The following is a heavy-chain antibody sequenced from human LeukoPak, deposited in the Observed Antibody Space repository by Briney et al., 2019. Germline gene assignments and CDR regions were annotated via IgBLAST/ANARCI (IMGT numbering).Heavy chain of an antibody. Sequence: GGSLRLSCAASGFTFSNFLMTWVRQAPGKGPEWVSAISGSGGDTYYADSVKGRFTISRDNSRNTLYLQMNSLRAEDTAVYYCGKKGATTGDFDYWGQGTLVTVSS. D-gene: IGHD1-26*01. CDR1: GFTFSNFL. V-gene: IGHV3-23*01. CDR2: ISGSGGDT. J-gene: IGHJ4*02. CDR3: GKKGATTGDFDY.